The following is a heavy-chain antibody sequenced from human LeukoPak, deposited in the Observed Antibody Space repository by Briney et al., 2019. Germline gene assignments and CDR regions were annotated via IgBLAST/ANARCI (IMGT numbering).Heavy chain of an antibody. CDR1: GFTFSRYW. V-gene: IGHV3-7*03. Sequence: PGGSLRLSCAASGFTFSRYWITWVRQAPGKGLEWVANIKQDESEKYYVDSVKGRFTISRDNAKNSLYLQMNSLRAEDTAVYYCARGLAVPARGSFDIWGQGTKVTVSS. CDR2: IKQDESEK. J-gene: IGHJ3*02. CDR3: ARGLAVPARGSFDI. D-gene: IGHD6-19*01.